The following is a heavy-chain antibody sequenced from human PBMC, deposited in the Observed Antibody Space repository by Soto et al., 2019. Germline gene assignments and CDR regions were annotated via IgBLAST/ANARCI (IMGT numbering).Heavy chain of an antibody. J-gene: IGHJ6*03. CDR3: ARGVRNGDYAYYYYYMDV. V-gene: IGHV3-7*01. CDR1: GFTFSSYW. D-gene: IGHD4-17*01. CDR2: IKQDGSEK. Sequence: GGSLRLSCAASGFTFSSYWMSWVRQAPGKGLEWVANIKQDGSEKYYVDSVKGRFTISRDNAKNSLYLQMNSLRAEDTAVYYCARGVRNGDYAYYYYYMDVWGKGTTVTVSS.